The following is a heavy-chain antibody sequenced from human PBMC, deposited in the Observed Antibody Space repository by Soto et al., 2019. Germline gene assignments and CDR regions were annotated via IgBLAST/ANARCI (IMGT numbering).Heavy chain of an antibody. D-gene: IGHD2-15*01. CDR1: GFTFGDYA. CDR3: TSRYCSGGSCFQLDY. Sequence: EVQLVESGGGLVQPGRSLRLSCTASGFTFGDYAMSWVRQAPGKGLEWVGFIRSKAYGGTTEYAASVKGRFTISRDDSKSIAYLQMNSLKTEDTAVYYCTSRYCSGGSCFQLDYWGQGTLVTVSS. J-gene: IGHJ4*02. V-gene: IGHV3-49*04. CDR2: IRSKAYGGTT.